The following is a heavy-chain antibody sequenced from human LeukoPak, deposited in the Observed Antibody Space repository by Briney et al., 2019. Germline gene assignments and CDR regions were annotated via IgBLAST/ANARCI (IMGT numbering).Heavy chain of an antibody. CDR3: ASSEGLPYYSDY. CDR2: IYYSGST. J-gene: IGHJ4*02. V-gene: IGHV4-59*01. Sequence: SETLSLTCTVSGGSISNYYWTWIRQPPGKGLEWIGYIYYSGSTNYNPSLKSRVTLSVDTSKNQFSLKLTSVTAADTAVYYCASSEGLPYYSDYWGQGTLVTVSS. CDR1: GGSISNYY. D-gene: IGHD3-10*01.